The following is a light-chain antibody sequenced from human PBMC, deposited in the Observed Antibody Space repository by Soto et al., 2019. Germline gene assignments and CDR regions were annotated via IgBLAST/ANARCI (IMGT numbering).Light chain of an antibody. Sequence: DIQLTQSPIFLSASVGDRVTISCRASQAIFTYLAWYQQKPGKAPNLLIFGASTLLSGVPSRFSGSGSGTEFTLTISSLQPEDFATYYCQQLNSHPRTFGQGIKLEIK. CDR2: GAS. CDR1: QAIFTY. J-gene: IGKJ2*01. V-gene: IGKV1-9*01. CDR3: QQLNSHPRT.